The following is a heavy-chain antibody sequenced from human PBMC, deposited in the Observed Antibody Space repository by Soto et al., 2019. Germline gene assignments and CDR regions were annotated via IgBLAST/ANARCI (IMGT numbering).Heavy chain of an antibody. CDR1: GGSISSSSYY. D-gene: IGHD5-18*01. V-gene: IGHV4-61*01. CDR2: VHDSWGS. Sequence: SETLSLTCTVSGGSISSSSYYWSWFRQTPGKGLEWIGYVHDSWGSNYNPSLKSRVSISLDTSKTQFSLKLTSVTATVTAVYYCAREGYNFGPFDYWGQGALVTVSS. CDR3: AREGYNFGPFDY. J-gene: IGHJ4*02.